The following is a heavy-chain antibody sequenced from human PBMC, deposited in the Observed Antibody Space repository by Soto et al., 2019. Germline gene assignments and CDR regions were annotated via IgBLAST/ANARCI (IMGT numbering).Heavy chain of an antibody. CDR2: IKSKTNGGTT. J-gene: IGHJ3*02. Sequence: GGSLRLSCAASGFIFSNAWMNWVRQAPGKGLEWVGRIKSKTNGGTTDYAAPVKGRVTISRDDSKNTLYLEMKSLKTEDTAVYYCNTGSIKSIVVLGGTGAFDIWGQGTMVTVSS. CDR1: GFIFSNAW. V-gene: IGHV3-15*07. D-gene: IGHD2-15*01. CDR3: NTGSIKSIVVLGGTGAFDI.